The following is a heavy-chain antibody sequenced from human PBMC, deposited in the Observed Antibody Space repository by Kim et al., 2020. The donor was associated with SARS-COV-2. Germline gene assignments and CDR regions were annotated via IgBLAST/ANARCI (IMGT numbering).Heavy chain of an antibody. CDR1: GGSFSGYY. Sequence: SETLSLTCAVYGGSFSGYYWSWIRQPPGKGLEWIGEINHSGSTNYNPSLKSRVTISVDTSKNQFSLKLSSVTAADTAVYYCARALAWSWELPKFAYFDYWGQGTLVTVSS. D-gene: IGHD1-26*01. CDR2: INHSGST. J-gene: IGHJ4*02. V-gene: IGHV4-34*01. CDR3: ARALAWSWELPKFAYFDY.